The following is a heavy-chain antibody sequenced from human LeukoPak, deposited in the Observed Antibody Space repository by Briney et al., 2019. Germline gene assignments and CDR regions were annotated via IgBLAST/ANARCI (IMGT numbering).Heavy chain of an antibody. V-gene: IGHV4-59*01. D-gene: IGHD4-17*01. CDR2: IYYSGST. J-gene: IGHJ6*04. CDR1: GGSISSYY. CDR3: ARDKDYGDYPYYYYGMDV. Sequence: SETLSLTCTASGGSISSYYWSWIRRPPGKGLEWIGYIYYSGSTNYNPSLKSRVTISVDMSKNQFSLKLSSVTAADTAVYYCARDKDYGDYPYYYYGMDVWGKGTTVTVSS.